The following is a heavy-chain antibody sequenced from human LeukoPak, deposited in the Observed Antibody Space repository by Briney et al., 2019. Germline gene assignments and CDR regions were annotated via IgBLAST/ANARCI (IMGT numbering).Heavy chain of an antibody. V-gene: IGHV4-39*01. Sequence: SETLSLTCTVSGGSISSNSNYWAWIRQPPGRGLEWIGSISYGGSTYYSPSLEGRVTISVDTSKNQFSLRLSSVTAADTAVYYCARQALWFFDHWGQGTLVTVSS. CDR2: ISYGGST. CDR1: GGSISSNSNY. D-gene: IGHD2-21*01. J-gene: IGHJ4*02. CDR3: ARQALWFFDH.